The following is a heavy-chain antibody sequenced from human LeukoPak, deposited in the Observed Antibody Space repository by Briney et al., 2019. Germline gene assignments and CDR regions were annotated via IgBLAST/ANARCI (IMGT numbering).Heavy chain of an antibody. D-gene: IGHD6-6*01. CDR2: IYYSGNT. J-gene: IGHJ4*02. V-gene: IGHV4-59*01. CDR1: GGSISSYF. Sequence: PSETLSLTCTVSGGSISSYFWIWIRQPPGKGLEWIGYIYYSGNTNSNPSLKSRVTISLDTSKNQFSLKLSSVTAADTAVYYCARIGYSSSSNDYWGQGTLVTVSS. CDR3: ARIGYSSSSNDY.